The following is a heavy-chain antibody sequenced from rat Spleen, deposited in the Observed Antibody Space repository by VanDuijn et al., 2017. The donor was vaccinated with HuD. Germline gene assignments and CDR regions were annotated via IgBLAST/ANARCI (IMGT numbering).Heavy chain of an antibody. CDR2: ISYDGSST. CDR3: TTGNYGFDY. Sequence: EVQLVESGGGLVQPGRSLKLSCAASGFTFSDYNMAWVRQAPKKGLEWVTTISYDGSSTYYRDSVKGRFTISRDNAQNTLYLQMDSLRSEDTATYYWTTGNYGFDYWGQGVMVTVSS. CDR1: GFTFSDYN. D-gene: IGHD1-11*01. V-gene: IGHV5-7*01. J-gene: IGHJ2*01.